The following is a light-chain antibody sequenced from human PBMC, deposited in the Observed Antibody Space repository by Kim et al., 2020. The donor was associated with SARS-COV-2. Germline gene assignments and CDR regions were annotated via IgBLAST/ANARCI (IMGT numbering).Light chain of an antibody. Sequence: QSVVTQPASVSGSPGQSITISCTGTSSDDGGYNYVSWYQQHPGKAPKLMIYDVSKRPSGVSNRFSGSKSGNTASLTISGLQAEDEADYYCSSYTSSSTDVVFGGGTQLTVL. V-gene: IGLV2-14*01. CDR1: SSDDGGYNY. J-gene: IGLJ2*01. CDR3: SSYTSSSTDVV. CDR2: DVS.